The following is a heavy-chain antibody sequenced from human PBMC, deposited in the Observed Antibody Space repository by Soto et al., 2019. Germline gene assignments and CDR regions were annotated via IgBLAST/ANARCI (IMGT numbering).Heavy chain of an antibody. CDR2: VSYDGRNT. Sequence: QVQLVESGGGVVQPGRYRRVSCAASGFTFSSYGILWVRQAPGKGLEWVSLVSYDGRNTYYADSVKGRFSISRDNFQNTVYLQMNSLRTEDTAVYYCVRGADHASGSYYTLDNWGQGSLVTVSS. J-gene: IGHJ4*02. D-gene: IGHD3-10*01. V-gene: IGHV3-30*03. CDR1: GFTFSSYG. CDR3: VRGADHASGSYYTLDN.